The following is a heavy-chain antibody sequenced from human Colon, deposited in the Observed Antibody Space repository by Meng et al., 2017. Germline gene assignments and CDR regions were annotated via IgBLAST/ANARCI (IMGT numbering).Heavy chain of an antibody. CDR2: IYHSGST. D-gene: IGHD6-19*01. V-gene: IGHV4-4*02. Sequence: QVPLQEAGPGLVKPSGTLSPTCAVSGGSISSSNWWSWVRQPPGKGLEWIGEIYHSGSTNYNPSLKSRVTISVDKSKNQFSLKLSSVTAADTAVYYCASFPPPGKQWLVTDYWGQGTLVTVSS. CDR1: GGSISSSNW. J-gene: IGHJ4*02. CDR3: ASFPPPGKQWLVTDY.